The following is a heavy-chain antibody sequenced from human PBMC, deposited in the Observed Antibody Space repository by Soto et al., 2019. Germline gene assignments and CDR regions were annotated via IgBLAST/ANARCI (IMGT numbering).Heavy chain of an antibody. D-gene: IGHD4-17*01. Sequence: ASVKVSCKASGYTFTGYYMHWLRQSPGQGLEWMGWINPDSGGTNYAQKFQGRVTMTRDTSISTAYMELSRLRSDDTAVYYCARGAASYGDYSANWFDPWGQGTLVTVSS. V-gene: IGHV1-2*02. J-gene: IGHJ5*02. CDR1: GYTFTGYY. CDR2: INPDSGGT. CDR3: ARGAASYGDYSANWFDP.